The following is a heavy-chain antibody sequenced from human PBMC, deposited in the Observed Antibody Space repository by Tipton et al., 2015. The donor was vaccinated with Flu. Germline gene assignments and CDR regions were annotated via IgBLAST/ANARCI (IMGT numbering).Heavy chain of an antibody. V-gene: IGHV1-46*01. Sequence: QLVQSGAEVKKPGASVKVSCKASGYTLTSYYMHWVRQAPGQGLEWMGIINPSGGSTSYAQKFQGRVTMTRDTSTSTVYMELSSLRSEDTAVYYCARAHRYYDSSGYYYFDYWGQGTLVTVSS. J-gene: IGHJ4*02. D-gene: IGHD3-22*01. CDR1: GYTLTSYY. CDR2: INPSGGST. CDR3: ARAHRYYDSSGYYYFDY.